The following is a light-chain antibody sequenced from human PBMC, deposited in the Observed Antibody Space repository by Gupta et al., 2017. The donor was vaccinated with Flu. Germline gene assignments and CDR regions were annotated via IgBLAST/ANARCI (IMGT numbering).Light chain of an antibody. J-gene: IGLJ1*01. CDR2: DVS. Sequence: QSALTQPASVSGSPGQSITLSCTGTSSDVGSSNYVSWYQKHPGKAPKLIIFDVSNRPSGVSSRFSGSKSGNTASLTISGLQADDETDYYCSSYTSTNTFYVFGSGTKVTVL. CDR3: SSYTSTNTFYV. V-gene: IGLV2-14*03. CDR1: SSDVGSSNY.